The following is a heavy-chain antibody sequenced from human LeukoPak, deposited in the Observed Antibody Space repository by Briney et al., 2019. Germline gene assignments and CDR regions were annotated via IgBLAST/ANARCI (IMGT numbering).Heavy chain of an antibody. CDR3: ARDLGSPAGNDAFDI. CDR1: GYTFTGYH. Sequence: ASVKVSCKASGYTFTGYHMHWVRQAPGQGLEWMGWISAYNGNTNYAQKLQGRVTMTTDTSTSTAYMELRSLRSDDTAVYYCARDLGSPAGNDAFDIWGQGTMVTVSS. V-gene: IGHV1-18*04. J-gene: IGHJ3*02. CDR2: ISAYNGNT. D-gene: IGHD1-14*01.